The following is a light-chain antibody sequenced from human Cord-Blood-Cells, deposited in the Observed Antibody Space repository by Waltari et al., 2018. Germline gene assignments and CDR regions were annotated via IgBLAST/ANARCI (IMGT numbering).Light chain of an antibody. CDR1: QSVLYSSNNKNY. CDR3: QQYYSTPWT. CDR2: WAS. V-gene: IGKV4-1*01. Sequence: DIVMTQSPDSLAVSLGERATINCTSNQSVLYSSNNKNYLAWYQQKPGQPPNLLIYWASTRESGVPDRFSGSGSGTDFTLTISSLQAEDVAVYYCQQYYSTPWTFGQGTKVEIK. J-gene: IGKJ1*01.